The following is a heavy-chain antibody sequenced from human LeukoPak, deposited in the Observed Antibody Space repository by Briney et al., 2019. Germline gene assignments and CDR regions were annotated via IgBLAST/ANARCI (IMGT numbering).Heavy chain of an antibody. CDR3: ARDTPGNWNYEVSFDY. V-gene: IGHV4-59*01. J-gene: IGHJ4*02. Sequence: PSETLSLTCTVSGGSISSYYWSWIRQPPGKGLEWIGYIYYSGSTNYNPSLKSRVTISVDTSKNQFSLKLSSVTAADTAVYYCARDTPGNWNYEVSFDYWGQGTLVTVSS. D-gene: IGHD1-7*01. CDR2: IYYSGST. CDR1: GGSISSYY.